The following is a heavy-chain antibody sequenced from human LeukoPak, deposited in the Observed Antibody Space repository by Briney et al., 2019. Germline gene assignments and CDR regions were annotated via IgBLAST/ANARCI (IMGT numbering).Heavy chain of an antibody. CDR3: AKDGHYDFWSGYYTNFDY. Sequence: PGGSLRLSCAASGFTFSSYAMSWVRQAPGKGLEWVSVISGSGGSTYYADSAKGRFTISRDNSKNTLYLQMNSLRAEDTAVYYCAKDGHYDFWSGYYTNFDYWGQGTLVTVSS. CDR1: GFTFSSYA. V-gene: IGHV3-23*01. J-gene: IGHJ4*02. CDR2: ISGSGGST. D-gene: IGHD3-3*01.